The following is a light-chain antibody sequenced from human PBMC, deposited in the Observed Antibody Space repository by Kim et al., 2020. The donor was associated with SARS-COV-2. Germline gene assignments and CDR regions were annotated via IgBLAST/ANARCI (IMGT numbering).Light chain of an antibody. Sequence: SVSGSPGQSITLSRTGASSDIVSWYQHHPGEAPKLIIFEVNKRPSQISNRFSGSKSGNTASLTIAGLQAEDEANYYCCSYEGTVVFGGGTQLTVL. CDR2: EVN. V-gene: IGLV2-23*02. J-gene: IGLJ2*01. CDR3: CSYEGTVV. CDR1: SSDIV.